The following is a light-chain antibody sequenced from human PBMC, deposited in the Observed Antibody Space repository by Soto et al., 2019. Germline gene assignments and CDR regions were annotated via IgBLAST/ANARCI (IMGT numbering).Light chain of an antibody. V-gene: IGLV2-14*01. J-gene: IGLJ1*01. Sequence: QSVLTQPASVSGSPGQSITISRTGTSSDLGGYNYVSWYQHHPGKAPKLMIYEVNNRPSGVSNRFSGSKSGNTASLTISGLQAEDEADYYCSSYTSRTTLNVFGSGTKVTGL. CDR3: SSYTSRTTLNV. CDR2: EVN. CDR1: SSDLGGYNY.